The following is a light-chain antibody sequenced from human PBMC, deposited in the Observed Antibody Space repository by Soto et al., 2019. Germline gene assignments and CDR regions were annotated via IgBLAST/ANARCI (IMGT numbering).Light chain of an antibody. V-gene: IGLV1-44*01. CDR1: GFNIGSNP. Sequence: QAVVTQPPSISGTPGQRVSISRSGSGFNIGSNPVNWYQQLPGTAPKLLIYTNSQRPSGVPERFSASKSGTSASLAISGLQSDDESDFYCASWDDSLSGYVFGSGTKLTVL. CDR2: TNS. J-gene: IGLJ1*01. CDR3: ASWDDSLSGYV.